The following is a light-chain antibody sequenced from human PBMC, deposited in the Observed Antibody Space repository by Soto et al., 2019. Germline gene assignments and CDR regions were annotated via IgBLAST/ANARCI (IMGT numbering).Light chain of an antibody. V-gene: IGKV1-5*01. CDR3: QQYKTYPLT. J-gene: IGKJ4*01. CDR1: QSISSW. Sequence: DIQMTQSPSTLSASVGDRVSITCRASQSISSWLAWYQQKPGKAPKLLIYDASSLGSGVPSRFSGSGSGTEFTLTISSLQPDDFATYYCQQYKTYPLTFGGGTKVDIK. CDR2: DAS.